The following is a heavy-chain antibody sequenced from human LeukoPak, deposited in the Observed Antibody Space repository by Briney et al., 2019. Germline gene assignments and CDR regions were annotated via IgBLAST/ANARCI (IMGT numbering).Heavy chain of an antibody. CDR2: ISGSGGSS. D-gene: IGHD5-24*01. CDR1: GFTFTNYA. CDR3: AKPLRDAGSFNYPYFDF. J-gene: IGHJ4*02. V-gene: IGHV3-23*01. Sequence: PGGSLRLSCAASGFTFTNYAMNWVRRAPGKGLEWVSAISGSGGSSSYADSVRGRFTISRDNSNNMLYLQMNSLRAEDTAVYYCAKPLRDAGSFNYPYFDFWGQGTLVTVSS.